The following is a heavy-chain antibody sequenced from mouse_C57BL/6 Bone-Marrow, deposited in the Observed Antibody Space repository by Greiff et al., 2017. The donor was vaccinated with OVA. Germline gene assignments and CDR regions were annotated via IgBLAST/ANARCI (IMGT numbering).Heavy chain of an antibody. Sequence: VQLKESGGGLVQPGGSLKLSCAASGFTFSDYYMYWVRQTPEKRLEWVAYISNGGGSTYYPDTVKGRFTLSRDNAKNTLYLQMSRLKSEDTAMYYCARHGSSYDYAMDYWGQGTSVTVSS. CDR3: ARHGSSYDYAMDY. CDR2: ISNGGGST. CDR1: GFTFSDYY. J-gene: IGHJ4*01. D-gene: IGHD1-1*01. V-gene: IGHV5-12*01.